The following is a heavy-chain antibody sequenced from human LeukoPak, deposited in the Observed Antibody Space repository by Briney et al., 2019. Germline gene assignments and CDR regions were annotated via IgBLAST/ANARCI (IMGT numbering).Heavy chain of an antibody. CDR2: IYPGDSET. J-gene: IGHJ4*02. CDR1: GYSFTNSW. CDR3: ARPNRFTMVNGFDY. V-gene: IGHV5-51*01. Sequence: GASLQISCKGSGYSFTNSWIGWVRQMPGKGLEWMGIIYPGDSETRYSPSFQGQVTISADKSISTAYLQWSSLKASDTAMYYCARPNRFTMVNGFDYWGQGTLVTVSS. D-gene: IGHD3-10*01.